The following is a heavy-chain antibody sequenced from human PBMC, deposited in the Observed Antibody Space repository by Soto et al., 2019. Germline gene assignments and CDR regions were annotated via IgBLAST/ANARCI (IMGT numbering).Heavy chain of an antibody. CDR2: INHSGST. CDR1: GGSFSPYY. J-gene: IGHJ6*02. CDR3: ASPFYYYGLDV. V-gene: IGHV4-34*01. Sequence: SETLSLTCDVYGGSFSPYYWSWIRQPPGKGLEWIGEINHSGSTNYNPSHKSRVTISVDTSKKRFFLKLSSVTAADTAVYYCASPFYYYGLDVWGPGTTVTVSS.